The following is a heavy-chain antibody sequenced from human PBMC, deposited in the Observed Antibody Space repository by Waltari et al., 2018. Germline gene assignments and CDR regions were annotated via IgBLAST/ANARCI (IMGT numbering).Heavy chain of an antibody. J-gene: IGHJ4*02. CDR1: GGSISSYY. CDR2: IYYSGST. Sequence: QVQLQESGPGLVKPSGTLFLPCTVSGGSISSYYWSWIRQPPGKGLEWIGYIYYSGSTNHNPSLKSRVTISVDTSKDQFSLKLSSVTAADTAVYYCARGGQQLDFDYWGQGTLVTVSS. CDR3: ARGGQQLDFDY. V-gene: IGHV4-59*01. D-gene: IGHD6-13*01.